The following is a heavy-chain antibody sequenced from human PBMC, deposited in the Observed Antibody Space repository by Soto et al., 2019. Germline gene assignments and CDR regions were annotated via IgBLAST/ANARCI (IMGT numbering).Heavy chain of an antibody. CDR3: ARDTQYYGETMYYFDY. J-gene: IGHJ4*02. V-gene: IGHV3-48*01. CDR2: ISSSSTI. D-gene: IGHD4-17*01. Sequence: PGGSLRLSCAASGFTFSSYSMNWVRQAPGKGLEWVSYISSSSTIYYADSVKGRFTISRDNAKNSLYLQMNSLRAEDTAVYYCARDTQYYGETMYYFDYWGQGTLVTVSS. CDR1: GFTFSSYS.